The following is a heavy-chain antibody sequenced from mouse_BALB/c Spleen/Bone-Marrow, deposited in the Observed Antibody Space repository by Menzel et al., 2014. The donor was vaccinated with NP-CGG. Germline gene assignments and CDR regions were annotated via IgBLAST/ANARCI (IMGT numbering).Heavy chain of an antibody. CDR2: ISSGSSTI. J-gene: IGHJ4*01. CDR3: ARSGIGYYYGSNSYAMDY. V-gene: IGHV5-17*02. D-gene: IGHD1-1*01. CDR1: GFTFSSFG. Sequence: EVKLMEFGGGLVQPGGSRKLSCAATGFTFSSFGMHWVRQAPEKGLEWVAYISSGSSTIYYADTVKGRFTISRDNPKNALFLQMTSLRSEDTAMYYCARSGIGYYYGSNSYAMDYWGQGTSVTISS.